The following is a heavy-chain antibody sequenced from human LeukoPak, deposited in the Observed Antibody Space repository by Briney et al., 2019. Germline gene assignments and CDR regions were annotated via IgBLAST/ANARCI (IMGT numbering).Heavy chain of an antibody. D-gene: IGHD1-1*01. CDR1: GFTFSSYS. CDR3: AREKLERRVYNWFDP. V-gene: IGHV3-21*01. J-gene: IGHJ5*02. Sequence: GGCLRLSCAASGFTFSSYSMNWVRQAPGKGLEWVSSISSSSSYIYYADSVKGRFTISRDNAKNSLYLQMNSLRAEDTAVYYCAREKLERRVYNWFDPWGQGTLVTVSS. CDR2: ISSSSSYI.